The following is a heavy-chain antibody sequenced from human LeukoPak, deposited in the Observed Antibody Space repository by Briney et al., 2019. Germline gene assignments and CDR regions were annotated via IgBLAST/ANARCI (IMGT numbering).Heavy chain of an antibody. J-gene: IGHJ3*02. CDR3: ARVDDLDAFDT. CDR2: IGDDGSNK. Sequence: GGSLRLSCAASEFTFSNAWMSWVRQAPGKGLEWVAVIGDDGSNKYYVDSVKGRFTISRDNSNNTVYLQMNSLRAEDTAVYYCARVDDLDAFDTWGQGTLVTVSS. V-gene: IGHV3-30*03. D-gene: IGHD2-2*03. CDR1: EFTFSNAW.